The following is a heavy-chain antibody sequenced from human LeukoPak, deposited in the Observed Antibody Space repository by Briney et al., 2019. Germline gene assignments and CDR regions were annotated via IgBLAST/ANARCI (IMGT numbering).Heavy chain of an antibody. CDR3: ARHAGGYDSRY. V-gene: IGHV5-10-1*01. CDR1: GYSFTSYW. CDR2: IDPSDSYT. D-gene: IGHD5-12*01. Sequence: GESLKISCKGSGYSFTSYWISWVRRTPGKGLEWMGRIDPSDSYTNYSPSFQGHVTISADKSISTAYLQWSSLKASDTAMYYCARHAGGYDSRYWGQGTLVTVSS. J-gene: IGHJ4*02.